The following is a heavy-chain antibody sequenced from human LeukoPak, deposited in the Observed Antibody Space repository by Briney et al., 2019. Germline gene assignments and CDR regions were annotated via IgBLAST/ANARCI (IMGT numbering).Heavy chain of an antibody. D-gene: IGHD3-10*01. CDR3: ARAVGHGSGSPRMDV. V-gene: IGHV3-48*01. CDR1: GFTFSTHS. CDR2: IISSSNTI. Sequence: AGGSLRLSCAVSGFTFSTHSMNWVPQAPGKGLEWVSYIISSSNTIYYADSVKGRFTISRDNAKNSLYLQMNSLRAEDTAVYYCARAVGHGSGSPRMDVWGKGTTVTVSS. J-gene: IGHJ6*04.